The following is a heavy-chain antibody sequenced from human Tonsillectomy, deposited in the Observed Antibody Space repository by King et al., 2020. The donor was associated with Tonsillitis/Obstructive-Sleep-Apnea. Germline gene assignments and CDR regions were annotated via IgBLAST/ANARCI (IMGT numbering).Heavy chain of an antibody. CDR1: GGPFSSYA. D-gene: IGHD1-14*01. CDR2: IVPIFGTA. CDR3: SRSSLPSSEPPAIYYFYYMDA. J-gene: IGHJ6*03. Sequence: QLVQSGAEVKKPGSSVKVSCKASGGPFSSYAISWVRQAPGHGLEWIGGIVPIFGTAHYAQKFQGRVTITADEYTTTASMELRNLRSHDTAVYFCSRSSLPSSEPPAIYYFYYMDAWGTGTTVTVSS. V-gene: IGHV1-69*12.